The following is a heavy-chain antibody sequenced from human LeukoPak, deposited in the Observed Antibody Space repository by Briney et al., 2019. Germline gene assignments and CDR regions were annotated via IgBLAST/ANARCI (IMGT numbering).Heavy chain of an antibody. J-gene: IGHJ5*02. CDR3: ARRRQTGGDNGLHNWFDP. CDR2: IYYSGST. V-gene: IGHV4-59*08. Sequence: SETLSLTCTVSGDSINTYSWHWIRQPPGKGLEWFGHIYYSGSTNYNPSLRSRVTMSVDTSKNHFSLRLTSVTAADTAVYYCARRRQTGGDNGLHNWFDPWGQGILVTVSS. CDR1: GDSINTYS. D-gene: IGHD2-21*01.